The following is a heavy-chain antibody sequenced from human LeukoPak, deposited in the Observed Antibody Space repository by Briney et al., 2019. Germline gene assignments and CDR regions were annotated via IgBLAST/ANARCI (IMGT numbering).Heavy chain of an antibody. J-gene: IGHJ4*02. V-gene: IGHV4-34*01. CDR3: ARGYGDFWSGSYGD. CDR2: INHSGST. CDR1: GGSFSGYY. Sequence: SETLSLTCAVYGGSFSGYYWSWIRQPPGKGLEWFGEINHSGSTNYNPSLKSRVTISVDTSKNQFSLKLSSVTAADTAVYYCARGYGDFWSGSYGDWGQGTLVTVSS. D-gene: IGHD3-3*01.